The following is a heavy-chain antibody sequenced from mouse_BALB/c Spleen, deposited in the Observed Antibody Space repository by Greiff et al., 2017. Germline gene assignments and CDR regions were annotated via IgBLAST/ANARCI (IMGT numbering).Heavy chain of an antibody. V-gene: IGHV1-26*01. J-gene: IGHJ4*01. D-gene: IGHD2-3*01. CDR1: GYTFTDYY. CDR2: INPNNGDT. CDR3: ARSYDGLYEDYYAMDY. Sequence: VQLQQSGPELVKPGASVKMSCKASGYTFTDYYMKWVKQSHGKSLEWIGDINPNNGDTFYNQKFKGKATLTVDKSSSTAYMQLNSLTSEDSAVYYCARSYDGLYEDYYAMDYWGQGTSVTVSS.